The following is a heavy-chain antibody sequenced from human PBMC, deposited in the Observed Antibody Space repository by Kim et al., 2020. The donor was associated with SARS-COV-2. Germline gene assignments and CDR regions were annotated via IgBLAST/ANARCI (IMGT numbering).Heavy chain of an antibody. CDR1: VGTFSSYA. D-gene: IGHD3-16*01. CDR3: ARVSFRGEGDYSYYSGMDV. CDR2: IIPILGIA. V-gene: IGHV1-69*04. Sequence: SVKVSCKASVGTFSSYAISWVRQAPGPGLEWMVRIIPILGIAYYAQKFQSRVTITADKSTSTAYMELSSLRSDDTAVYYCARVSFRGEGDYSYYSGMDVWGQGTTVTVSS. J-gene: IGHJ6*02.